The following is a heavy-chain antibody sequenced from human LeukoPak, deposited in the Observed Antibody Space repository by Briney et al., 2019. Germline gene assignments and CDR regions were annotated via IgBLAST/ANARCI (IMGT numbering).Heavy chain of an antibody. Sequence: PGGSLRLSCAASGFTFSSYAMHWVRQAPGKGLEWVAVISYDGSNKYYADSVKGRFTISRDNSKNTLYLQMNSLRAEDTAVYYCARGSRVDGYRRLLWFGELPDYWGQGTLVTVSS. CDR3: ARGSRVDGYRRLLWFGELPDY. CDR2: ISYDGSNK. V-gene: IGHV3-30*01. CDR1: GFTFSSYA. D-gene: IGHD3-10*01. J-gene: IGHJ4*02.